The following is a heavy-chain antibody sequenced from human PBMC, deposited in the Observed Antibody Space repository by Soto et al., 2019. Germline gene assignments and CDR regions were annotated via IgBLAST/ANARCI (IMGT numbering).Heavy chain of an antibody. V-gene: IGHV2-5*02. D-gene: IGHD1-26*01. Sequence: QITLKESGPTLVKPTQTLTLTCTFSGFSLPTDRVGVGWIRQPPGKALEWLAVIYWDDTKTYRPSLKSRLTLTKDTSKNQVALTMTDLDPVDTVTYYCAHAYGGRSLYWGQGTLVT. CDR3: AHAYGGRSLY. CDR2: IYWDDTK. J-gene: IGHJ4*02. CDR1: GFSLPTDRVG.